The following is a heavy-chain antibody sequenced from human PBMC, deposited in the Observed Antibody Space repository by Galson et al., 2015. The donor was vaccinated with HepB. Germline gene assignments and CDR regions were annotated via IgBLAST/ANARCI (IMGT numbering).Heavy chain of an antibody. Sequence: SLRLSCAASGFTFSSHGMHWVRQAPGKRLEWVAVISFDGRNEYYADSVKGRFTISRDNSKNTLYLQMNSLRPEDTAVYYCAKDMWFGSPIDYWGQGTLVTVSS. V-gene: IGHV3-30*18. D-gene: IGHD3-10*01. J-gene: IGHJ4*02. CDR1: GFTFSSHG. CDR3: AKDMWFGSPIDY. CDR2: ISFDGRNE.